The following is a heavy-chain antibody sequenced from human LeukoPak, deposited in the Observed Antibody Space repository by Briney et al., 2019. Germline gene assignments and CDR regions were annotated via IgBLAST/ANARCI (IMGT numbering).Heavy chain of an antibody. CDR2: ISVGSNTI. J-gene: IGHJ3*02. V-gene: IGHV3-48*01. CDR1: GFTFNTYS. D-gene: IGHD2-15*01. CDR3: ARDKGHCSGGSCYLDVFDM. Sequence: PGGSLRLSRAASGFTFNTYSMNWVRQAPGKGLEWISYISVGSNTIYYADSVKGRFIISRDNAKNSLSLQMNSLRAEDTAVYYCARDKGHCSGGSCYLDVFDMWGQGTMVTVSS.